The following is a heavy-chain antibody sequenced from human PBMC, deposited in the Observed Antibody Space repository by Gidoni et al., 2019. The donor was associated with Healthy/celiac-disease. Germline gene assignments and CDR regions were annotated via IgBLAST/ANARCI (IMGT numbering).Heavy chain of an antibody. J-gene: IGHJ4*02. D-gene: IGHD1-26*01. V-gene: IGHV3-30*18. CDR2: ISYDGSNK. Sequence: QVQLVESGGGVVQPGRSLRLSCAASGFTFSSYGMHWVRQAPGKGLEWVAVISYDGSNKYYADSVKGRFTISRDNSKNTLYLQMNSLRAEDTAVYYCAKLSGSFTFDYWGQGTLVTVSS. CDR3: AKLSGSFTFDY. CDR1: GFTFSSYG.